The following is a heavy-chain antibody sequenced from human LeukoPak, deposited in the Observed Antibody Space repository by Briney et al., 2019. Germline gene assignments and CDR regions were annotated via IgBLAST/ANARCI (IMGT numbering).Heavy chain of an antibody. Sequence: GGSLRLSCAASGFTFSSYDMHWVRQPTGKGLEWVSAIGTAGDTHYPDSVKGRFTISRDNAKNSLYLQMNSLRAEDTAVYYCARDYRLFDYWGQGTLVTVSS. D-gene: IGHD3-16*02. CDR1: GFTFSSYD. CDR3: ARDYRLFDY. V-gene: IGHV3-13*01. CDR2: IGTAGDT. J-gene: IGHJ4*02.